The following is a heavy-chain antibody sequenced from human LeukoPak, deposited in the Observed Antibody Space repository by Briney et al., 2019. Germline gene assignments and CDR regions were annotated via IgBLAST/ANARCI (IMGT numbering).Heavy chain of an antibody. Sequence: PSETLSLTCTVSGGSISSGGYYWSWIRQHPGKGLEWIGYIYYSGSTYYNPSLKSRVTISVDTSKNQFSLKLSSVTAADTAAYYCGSGNYYDSSGYPPFDYWGQGTLVTVSS. J-gene: IGHJ4*02. CDR3: GSGNYYDSSGYPPFDY. CDR1: GGSISSGGYY. D-gene: IGHD3-22*01. CDR2: IYYSGST. V-gene: IGHV4-31*03.